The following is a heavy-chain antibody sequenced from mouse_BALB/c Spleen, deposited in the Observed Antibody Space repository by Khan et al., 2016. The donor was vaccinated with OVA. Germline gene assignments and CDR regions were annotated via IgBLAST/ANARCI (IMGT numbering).Heavy chain of an antibody. V-gene: IGHV2-9*02. CDR2: IWAGGST. Sequence: QVQLQQSGPGLVAPSQSLSITCTVSGYSLTRYGVHWVRQPPGKGLEWLGVIWAGGSTNYNWAFMSRLSISIDNSKSQVFLIMNSLQTDDTPVYYYAGPKNLATNGGQETHLTVPS. J-gene: IGHJ2*01. CDR3: AGPKNLATN. D-gene: IGHD1-1*01. CDR1: GYSLTRYG.